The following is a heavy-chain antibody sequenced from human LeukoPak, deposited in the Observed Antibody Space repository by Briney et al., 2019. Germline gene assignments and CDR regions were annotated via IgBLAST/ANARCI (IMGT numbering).Heavy chain of an antibody. V-gene: IGHV1-18*01. CDR1: GYTFSTYG. D-gene: IGHD5-12*01. CDR2: ISTYNGNT. CDR3: ARGTTADIDY. J-gene: IGHJ4*02. Sequence: ASVKVSCKASGYTFSTYGISWVRQAPGQGLERMGWISTYNGNTNYAQKLQGRVTMTTDTSTSTAYMELRSLRSDDTAVYYCARGTTADIDYWGQGTLVTVSS.